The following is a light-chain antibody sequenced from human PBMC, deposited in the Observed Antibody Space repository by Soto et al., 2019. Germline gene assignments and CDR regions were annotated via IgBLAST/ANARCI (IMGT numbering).Light chain of an antibody. CDR1: QDISNY. Sequence: DIQMTQSPSSLCASGVDRVTITCQASQDISNYLNWYQQKPGKAPKLLIYDASNLETGVPSRFSGSGSGTDFTFTISSLQPEDIASYYRQQYDNLPYTFGQGTKLEIK. V-gene: IGKV1-33*01. CDR3: QQYDNLPYT. J-gene: IGKJ2*01. CDR2: DAS.